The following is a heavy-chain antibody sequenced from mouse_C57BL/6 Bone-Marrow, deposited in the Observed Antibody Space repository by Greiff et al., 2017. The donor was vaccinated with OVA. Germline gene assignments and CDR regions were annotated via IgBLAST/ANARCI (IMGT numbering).Heavy chain of an antibody. Sequence: EVQGVESGGGLVQPGGSLKLSCAASGFTFSDYYMYWVRQTPEKRLEWVAYISNGGGSTYYPDTVKGRFTISRDNAKNTLYLQMSRLKSEDTAMYYCARTLDYYGSSVDYWGQGTTLTVSS. V-gene: IGHV5-12*01. D-gene: IGHD1-1*01. CDR1: GFTFSDYY. CDR3: ARTLDYYGSSVDY. J-gene: IGHJ2*01. CDR2: ISNGGGST.